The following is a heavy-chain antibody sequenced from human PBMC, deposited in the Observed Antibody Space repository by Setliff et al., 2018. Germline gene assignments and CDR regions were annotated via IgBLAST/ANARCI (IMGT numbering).Heavy chain of an antibody. D-gene: IGHD1-1*01. V-gene: IGHV3-23*01. CDR3: AKELSMAYGND. Sequence: GGSLRLSCTASRFTFSVYVMAWVRQAPGKGLEWVSSITGSGGGTYYADSVRGRFIVSRDNSKNTLYLQMNSLRVDDTAIYYCAKELSMAYGNDWGLGTLVTVSS. CDR1: RFTFSVYV. CDR2: ITGSGGGT. J-gene: IGHJ4*02.